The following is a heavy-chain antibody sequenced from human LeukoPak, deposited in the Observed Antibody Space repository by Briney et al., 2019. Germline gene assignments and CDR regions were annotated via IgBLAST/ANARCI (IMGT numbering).Heavy chain of an antibody. CDR1: GGTFSSYA. D-gene: IGHD3-22*01. Sequence: SVKVSCKASGGTFSSYAISWVRQAPGQGLEWMGGIIPIFGTANYAQKFQGRVTITADKSTSTAYMELSSLRSEDTAVYYCARDQDYYDSSGYYYDFDYWGQGTLVTVSS. CDR2: IIPIFGTA. CDR3: ARDQDYYDSSGYYYDFDY. J-gene: IGHJ4*02. V-gene: IGHV1-69*06.